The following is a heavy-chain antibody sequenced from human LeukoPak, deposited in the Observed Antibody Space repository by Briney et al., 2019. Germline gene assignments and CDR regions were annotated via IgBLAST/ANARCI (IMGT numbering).Heavy chain of an antibody. D-gene: IGHD4-11*01. Sequence: ASVKVSCKASGYTFTGYYMHWVRQAPGQGLEWMGRINPNSGGTNYAQKFQGRVTMTRDTSISTAYMELSRLRSDDTAVYYCARSESRLITTVTNYWGQGTLVTVSS. CDR2: INPNSGGT. CDR3: ARSESRLITTVTNY. CDR1: GYTFTGYY. J-gene: IGHJ4*02. V-gene: IGHV1-2*06.